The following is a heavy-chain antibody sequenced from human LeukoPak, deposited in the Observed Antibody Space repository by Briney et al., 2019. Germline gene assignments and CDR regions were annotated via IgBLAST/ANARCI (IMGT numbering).Heavy chain of an antibody. D-gene: IGHD3-16*02. CDR2: ISGGAGST. Sequence: PGGSLRLSCAASGFTFSSYAMSWVRQAPGKGLEWVSAISGGAGSTYYADSVKGRFTISRDNSKNTLYVQMHSLRAEDTAVYYCAKPLQPYNDYVWGSYRSTPFDYWGQGTLVTVSS. V-gene: IGHV3-23*01. CDR3: AKPLQPYNDYVWGSYRSTPFDY. J-gene: IGHJ4*02. CDR1: GFTFSSYA.